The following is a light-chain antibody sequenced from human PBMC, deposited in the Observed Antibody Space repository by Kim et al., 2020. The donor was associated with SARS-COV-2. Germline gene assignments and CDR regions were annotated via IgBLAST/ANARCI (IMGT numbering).Light chain of an antibody. CDR3: QQYYSYPGT. CDR1: QGISSY. Sequence: ACTGGRVTMACRARQGISSYLAWYQQKPGKAPKLLIYAASTLQSGVPSRFSGSGSGTDFTLTISCLQSEDFATYYCQQYYSYPGTFGQGTKVDIK. V-gene: IGKV1-8*01. J-gene: IGKJ1*01. CDR2: AAS.